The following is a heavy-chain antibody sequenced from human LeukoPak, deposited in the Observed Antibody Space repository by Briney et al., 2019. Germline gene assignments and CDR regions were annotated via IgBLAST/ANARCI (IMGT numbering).Heavy chain of an antibody. V-gene: IGHV3-48*03. CDR2: INSRVTTM. CDR1: GFTFSSYA. D-gene: IGHD3-22*01. Sequence: PGRSLRLSCAASGFTFSSYAMNWVRQAPGKGLEWVSYINSRVTTMFYADSVKGRFTISRDNARNSLYLQMNSLRAEDTAVYYCAKHMGSSSGYYFPDWGQGTLVTVSS. J-gene: IGHJ4*02. CDR3: AKHMGSSSGYYFPD.